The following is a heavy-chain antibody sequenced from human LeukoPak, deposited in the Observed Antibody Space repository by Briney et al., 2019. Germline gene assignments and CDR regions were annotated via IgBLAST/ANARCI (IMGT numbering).Heavy chain of an antibody. D-gene: IGHD3-9*01. CDR3: ARSEVLRYFGNS. CDR1: GFTVSSNY. Sequence: GGSLRLSCAASGFTVSSNYMSWVRQAPGKGLEWVSVIYSGGSTYYADSVKGRFNISRDISKNTVYLQMNSLRAEDTAVYYCARSEVLRYFGNSWGQGTLVTVSS. CDR2: IYSGGST. J-gene: IGHJ4*02. V-gene: IGHV3-66*01.